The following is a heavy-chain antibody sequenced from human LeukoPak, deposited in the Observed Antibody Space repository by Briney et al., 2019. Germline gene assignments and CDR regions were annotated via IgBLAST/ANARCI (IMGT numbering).Heavy chain of an antibody. V-gene: IGHV1-18*01. CDR3: ARQFGIAAAGNYFDY. J-gene: IGHJ4*02. Sequence: ASVKVSCKASGYXFTSYGMSWVRQAPGQGLEWMGWISAYNGNTNYAQKLQGRVTMTTDTSTSTAYMELRSLRSDDTAVYYCARQFGIAAAGNYFDYWGQGTLVAVSS. D-gene: IGHD6-13*01. CDR1: GYXFTSYG. CDR2: ISAYNGNT.